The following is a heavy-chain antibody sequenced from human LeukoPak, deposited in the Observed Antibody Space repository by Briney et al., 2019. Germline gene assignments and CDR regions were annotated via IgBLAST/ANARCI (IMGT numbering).Heavy chain of an antibody. V-gene: IGHV3-23*01. CDR2: ISGSGGST. CDR3: AKYISSGYYESYFDY. J-gene: IGHJ4*02. CDR1: GFTFSSYA. D-gene: IGHD3-22*01. Sequence: GGSLRLSCAASGFTFSSYAMSWVRQAPGKGLEWVSAISGSGGSTYYADSVKGRFTISRDNSENTLYLQTNSLRAEDTAVYYCAKYISSGYYESYFDYWGQGTLVTVSS.